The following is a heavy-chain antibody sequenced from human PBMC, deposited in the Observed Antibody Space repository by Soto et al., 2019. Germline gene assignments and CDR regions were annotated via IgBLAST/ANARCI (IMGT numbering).Heavy chain of an antibody. Sequence: SQTLSLTCAISGDSVSSNSAAWNWIRQSPSRGLEWLGRAYYRSKWYNDYAVSVKSRITINPDTSKNQFSLQLSSMTPEDTAVYYCARAPSIAARLDLDYWGQGTLVTVSS. J-gene: IGHJ4*02. V-gene: IGHV6-1*01. CDR3: ARAPSIAARLDLDY. D-gene: IGHD6-6*01. CDR1: GDSVSSNSAA. CDR2: AYYRSKWYN.